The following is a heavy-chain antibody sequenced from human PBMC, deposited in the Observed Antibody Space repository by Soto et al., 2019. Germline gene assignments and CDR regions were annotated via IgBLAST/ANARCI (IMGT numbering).Heavy chain of an antibody. V-gene: IGHV4-59*08. Sequence: SETLSLTCTVSGGSVSSYYWSWIRQPPGKGLEWIGYIHYSGSTNYNPSLKSRVTISVDTSKNQFSLKLSSVTAADTAVYYCASGFYYYMDVWGKGTTVTVSS. D-gene: IGHD2-2*03. CDR2: IHYSGST. CDR3: ASGFYYYMDV. J-gene: IGHJ6*03. CDR1: GGSVSSYY.